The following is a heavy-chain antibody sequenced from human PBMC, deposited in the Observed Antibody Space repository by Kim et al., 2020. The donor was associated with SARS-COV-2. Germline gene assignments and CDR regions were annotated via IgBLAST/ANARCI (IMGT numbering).Heavy chain of an antibody. CDR1: GGTFSSYA. Sequence: SVKVSCKASGGTFSSYAISWVRQAPGQGLEWMGRIIPILGIANYAQKFQGRVTITADKSTSTAYMELSSLRSEDTAVYYCAREKVELGSYFDYGGQGTL. J-gene: IGHJ4*02. CDR3: AREKVELGSYFDY. D-gene: IGHD3-16*01. CDR2: IIPILGIA. V-gene: IGHV1-69*04.